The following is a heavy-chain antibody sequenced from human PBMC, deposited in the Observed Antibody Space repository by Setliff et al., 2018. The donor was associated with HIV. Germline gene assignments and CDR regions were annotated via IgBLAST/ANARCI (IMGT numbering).Heavy chain of an antibody. D-gene: IGHD2-21*01. CDR1: GGTFTRNC. CDR3: ARDVYFTFSGEVLRHSLDV. CDR2: ILPFFDTA. Sequence: SVKVSCKVSGGTFTRNCISWVRQAPGQGLEWMGGILPFFDTANYAQKFQCRVTITADESTSTVHMELSSLTSEDTAVYYCARDVYFTFSGEVLRHSLDVWGKGTTVTVSS. V-gene: IGHV1-69*13. J-gene: IGHJ6*04.